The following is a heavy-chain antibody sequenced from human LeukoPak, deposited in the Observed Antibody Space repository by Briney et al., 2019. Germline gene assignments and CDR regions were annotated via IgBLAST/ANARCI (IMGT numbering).Heavy chain of an antibody. D-gene: IGHD6-19*01. V-gene: IGHV4-59*12. J-gene: IGHJ4*02. CDR1: GGSMSSYY. Sequence: SETLSLTCTVSGGSMSSYYWSWIRQSPGKGLEWLGYIYYSGSTNYNPSLKSRVTISVDTSKNQFSLKLSSVTAADTAVYYCARDSIAVAGTVDYWGQGTLVTVSS. CDR2: IYYSGST. CDR3: ARDSIAVAGTVDY.